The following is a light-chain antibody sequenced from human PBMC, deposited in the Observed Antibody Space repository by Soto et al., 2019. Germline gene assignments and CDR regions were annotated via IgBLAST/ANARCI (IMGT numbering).Light chain of an antibody. CDR3: QQYGSSPRR. Sequence: EIVLTQSPATLSLSPVERATLSCRASQSVDRYLAWYQKKPGQAPRLLXHDTSNRAPGIPARFSGSGSGTEFTLTISRMEPEDFAVYYCQQYGSSPRRFGQGNKVDIK. CDR1: QSVDRY. CDR2: DTS. V-gene: IGKV3-20*01. J-gene: IGKJ1*01.